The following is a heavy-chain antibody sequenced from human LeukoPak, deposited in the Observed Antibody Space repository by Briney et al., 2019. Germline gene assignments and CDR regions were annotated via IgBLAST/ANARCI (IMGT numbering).Heavy chain of an antibody. D-gene: IGHD3-9*01. CDR2: IIDTGST. Sequence: SETLSLTCAVYGESFSGYYWTWIRQPPGKGLEWIGEIIDTGSTKYNSSLKSRVTISVDTSKNEFSLNLTSVTAADTAVYYCARGKEVVDWFYWGQGTLVTVSS. CDR1: GESFSGYY. V-gene: IGHV4-34*01. CDR3: ARGKEVVDWFY. J-gene: IGHJ4*02.